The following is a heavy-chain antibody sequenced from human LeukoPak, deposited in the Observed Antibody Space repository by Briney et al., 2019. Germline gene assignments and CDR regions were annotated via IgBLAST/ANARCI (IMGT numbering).Heavy chain of an antibody. CDR2: IYYSGST. CDR3: AKGPDYGGTVDY. Sequence: SETLSLTCTVSGGSISSSSYYWGWIRQPPGKGLEWIGSIYYSGSTYYNPSLKSRVTISVDTSKNQFSLKLSSVTAADTAVYYCAKGPDYGGTVDYWGQGTLVTVSS. V-gene: IGHV4-39*07. D-gene: IGHD4-23*01. J-gene: IGHJ4*02. CDR1: GGSISSSSYY.